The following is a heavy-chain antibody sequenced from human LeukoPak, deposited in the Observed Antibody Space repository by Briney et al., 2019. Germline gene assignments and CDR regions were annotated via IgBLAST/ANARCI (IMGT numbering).Heavy chain of an antibody. J-gene: IGHJ4*02. Sequence: GGSLRLSCAASGFTFSNYAMSWVRQTPGKGLEWVSSISGSGDSTYYADSVKGRFTISRDNSKNTLYLQMNSLRAEDTAVFYCAKDRVFRGAFFDYWGQGTLVTVSS. V-gene: IGHV3-23*01. CDR1: GFTFSNYA. CDR2: ISGSGDST. D-gene: IGHD3-10*01. CDR3: AKDRVFRGAFFDY.